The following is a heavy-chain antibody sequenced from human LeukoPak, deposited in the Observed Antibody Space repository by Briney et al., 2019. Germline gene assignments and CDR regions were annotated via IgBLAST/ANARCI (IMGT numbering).Heavy chain of an antibody. CDR1: GGSFSGYY. J-gene: IGHJ6*02. V-gene: IGHV4-34*01. CDR3: ARLLLWFGEYGMDV. D-gene: IGHD3-10*01. Sequence: SETLSLTCAVYGGSFSGYYWSWIRQPPGKGLEWIGEINHSGSTNYNPSLKSRVTISVDTSKNQFSLKLSSVTATDTAVYYCARLLLWFGEYGMDVWGQGTTVTVSS. CDR2: INHSGST.